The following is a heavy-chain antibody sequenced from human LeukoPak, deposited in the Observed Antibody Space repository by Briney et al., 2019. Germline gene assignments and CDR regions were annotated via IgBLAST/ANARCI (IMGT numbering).Heavy chain of an antibody. CDR3: ARHDPSSGWYLVGDY. CDR2: IYPGDSDT. CDR1: GYSFTSYW. D-gene: IGHD6-19*01. V-gene: IGHV5-51*01. J-gene: IGHJ4*02. Sequence: GESLKISCKGSGYSFTSYWIGWVRQMPGKGLEWMGIIYPGDSDTRYSPSFQGQVTISADKSISTAYLQWSSLKASDTAMYYCARHDPSSGWYLVGDYWGQGTLVTVSS.